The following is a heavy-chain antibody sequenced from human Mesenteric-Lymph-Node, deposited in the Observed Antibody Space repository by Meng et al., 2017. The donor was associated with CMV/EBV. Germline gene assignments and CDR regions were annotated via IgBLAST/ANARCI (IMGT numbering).Heavy chain of an antibody. D-gene: IGHD3-3*01. V-gene: IGHV3-66*02. CDR3: ARVDFGGIQY. CDR2: HYTGDTT. Sequence: GGPLRLSCAVSGINVSGNYMSWVRQAPGKGLEWVSVHYTGDTTQYADSVKGRFTISRDNSKNTVHLQMNSLRAEDTAIYYCARVDFGGIQYWGQGTLVTVSS. J-gene: IGHJ4*02. CDR1: GINVSGNY.